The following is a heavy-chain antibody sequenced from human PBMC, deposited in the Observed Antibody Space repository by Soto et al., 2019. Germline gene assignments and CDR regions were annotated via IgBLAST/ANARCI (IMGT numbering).Heavy chain of an antibody. D-gene: IGHD1-26*01. Sequence: LRLSCAAFGLTVSGKKYMAWVRQAPGKGLEWVSALYDVDGTYYADSVKGRFTTSRDSSETIVYLQMNSLRPDDTAVYYCASWHQREHAYDIWGQGTTVTVS. CDR3: ASWHQREHAYDI. CDR1: GLTVSGKKY. J-gene: IGHJ3*02. CDR2: LYDVDGT. V-gene: IGHV3-53*01.